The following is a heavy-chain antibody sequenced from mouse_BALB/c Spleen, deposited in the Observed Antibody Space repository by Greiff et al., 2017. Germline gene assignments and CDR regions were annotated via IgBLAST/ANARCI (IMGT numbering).Heavy chain of an antibody. CDR1: GFTFSSYT. V-gene: IGHV5-6-4*01. Sequence: EVKLVESGGGLVKPGGSLKLSCAASGFTFSSYTMSWVRQTPEKRLEWVATISSGGSYTYYPDSVKGRFTISRDNAKNTLYLQMSSLKSEDTAMYYCTRDGDYYGYGYWGQGTLVTVSA. J-gene: IGHJ3*01. CDR2: ISSGGSYT. CDR3: TRDGDYYGYGY. D-gene: IGHD1-2*01.